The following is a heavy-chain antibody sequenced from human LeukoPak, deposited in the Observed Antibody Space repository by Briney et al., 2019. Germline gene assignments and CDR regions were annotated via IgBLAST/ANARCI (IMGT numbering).Heavy chain of an antibody. CDR3: ARDHYYGSGSYPSYFDY. V-gene: IGHV3-48*03. Sequence: PGGSLRLSCAASGFTLSSYEVNWVRQAPGKGLEWVSYISSSGSTIYYADSVKGRFTISRDNDKNSLYLQMNSLRAEDTAVYYCARDHYYGSGSYPSYFDYWGQGTLVTVSS. J-gene: IGHJ4*02. CDR1: GFTLSSYE. CDR2: ISSSGSTI. D-gene: IGHD3-10*01.